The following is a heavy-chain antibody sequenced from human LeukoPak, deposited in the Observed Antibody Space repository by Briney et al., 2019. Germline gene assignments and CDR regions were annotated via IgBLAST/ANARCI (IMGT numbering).Heavy chain of an antibody. CDR2: INQDGTEK. D-gene: IGHD3-10*01. V-gene: IGHV3-7*01. J-gene: IGHJ4*02. Sequence: GGSLRLSCAGSGFTFSSYNMNWVRQAQGKGLEWVANINQDGTEKYYVDSVKGRFTISRDNGKNSLDLQMNSLRVEDTAVYYCAKLAKYFYGAETFYFFEHWGQGTPVTASS. CDR1: GFTFSSYN. CDR3: AKLAKYFYGAETFYFFEH.